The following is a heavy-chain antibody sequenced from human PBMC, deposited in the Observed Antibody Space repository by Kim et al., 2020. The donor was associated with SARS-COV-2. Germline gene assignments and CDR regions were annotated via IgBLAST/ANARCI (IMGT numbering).Heavy chain of an antibody. V-gene: IGHV3-74*01. Sequence: VEGRFTTSRDNAKNTLYLRMNSLRAEDTAVYYCARERIAAGNWFDPWGQGTLVTVSS. J-gene: IGHJ5*02. D-gene: IGHD6-13*01. CDR3: ARERIAAGNWFDP.